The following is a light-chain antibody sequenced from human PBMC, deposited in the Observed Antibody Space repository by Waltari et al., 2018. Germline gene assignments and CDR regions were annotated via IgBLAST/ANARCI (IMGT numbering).Light chain of an antibody. CDR2: DDS. CDR1: SSNIGSPYN. V-gene: IGLV1-40*01. J-gene: IGLJ3*02. CDR3: QSYDSDLIGVV. Sequence: SVSGAPGQRVTIPCTGSSSNIGSPYNVHWYQQLPGTAPKLLIYDDSHRPSGVPDRFSGSKSGTSASLAITELRAEDEAEYYCQSYDSDLIGVVFGGGTKVTVL.